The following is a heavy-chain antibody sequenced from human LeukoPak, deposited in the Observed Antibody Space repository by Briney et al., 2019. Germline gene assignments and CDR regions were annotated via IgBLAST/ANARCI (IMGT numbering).Heavy chain of an antibody. CDR1: GFTFSNAW. CDR3: TTDFRWRYCGSTSCPAEYYYYGMDV. CDR2: IKSKTDGGTT. V-gene: IGHV3-15*01. J-gene: IGHJ6*04. Sequence: GGSLRLSCAASGFTFSNAWMSWVRQAPGKGLEWVGRIKSKTDGGTTDYAAPVKGRFTISRDDSKNTLYLQMNSLKTEDTAVYYCTTDFRWRYCGSTSCPAEYYYYGMDVWGKGTTVTVSS. D-gene: IGHD2-2*01.